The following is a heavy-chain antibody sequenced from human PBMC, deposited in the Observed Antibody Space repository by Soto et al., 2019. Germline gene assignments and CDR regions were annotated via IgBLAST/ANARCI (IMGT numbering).Heavy chain of an antibody. V-gene: IGHV4-4*02. J-gene: IGHJ4*02. Sequence: QVQLQESGPGLVKPWGTLSLTCAVSGGSISSSNWWRWVRQPPGKGLEWIGELYHSGNTNYNPSLKSRVTMAVDKSRNQFSLKLSSVTAADTAVYYCARRWGEGRVDYWGQGTLVTVSS. CDR3: ARRWGEGRVDY. CDR1: GGSISSSNW. CDR2: LYHSGNT. D-gene: IGHD3-10*01.